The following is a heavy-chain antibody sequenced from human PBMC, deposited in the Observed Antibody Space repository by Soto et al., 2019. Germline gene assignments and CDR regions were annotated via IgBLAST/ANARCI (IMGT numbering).Heavy chain of an antibody. Sequence: SETLSLTCAVYGGSFSGYYWSWIRQPPGKWLEWIGEINHSGSTNYNPSLKSRVTISVDTSKNQFSLKLSSVTAADTAVYYCARGGGIAARPRYSSGWFLGYFDYWGQGXLVTVYS. D-gene: IGHD6-19*01. J-gene: IGHJ4*02. CDR3: ARGGGIAARPRYSSGWFLGYFDY. V-gene: IGHV4-34*01. CDR2: INHSGST. CDR1: GGSFSGYY.